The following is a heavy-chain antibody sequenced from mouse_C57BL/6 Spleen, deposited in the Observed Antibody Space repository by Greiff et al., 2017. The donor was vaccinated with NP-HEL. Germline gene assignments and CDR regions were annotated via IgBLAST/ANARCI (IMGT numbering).Heavy chain of an antibody. D-gene: IGHD2-1*01. CDR3: TRKGGNYLGWFAY. J-gene: IGHJ3*01. CDR1: GYTFTSYW. CDR2: IYPGNSDT. V-gene: IGHV1-5*01. Sequence: VQLQQSGTVLARPGASVKMSCKTSGYTFTSYWMHWVKQRPGQGLEWIGAIYPGNSDTSYNQKFKGKAKLTAGTSASTAYMELSSLTNEDSAVYYCTRKGGNYLGWFAYWGQGTLVTVSA.